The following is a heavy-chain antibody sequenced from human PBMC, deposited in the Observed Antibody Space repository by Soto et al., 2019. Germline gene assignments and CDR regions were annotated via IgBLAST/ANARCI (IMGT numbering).Heavy chain of an antibody. CDR3: AVVLGELWFPPFDY. Sequence: ASVKVSCKVSGYTLTELSMHWVRQAPGKGLEWMGGFDPEDGETIYAQKFQGRVTMTEVTSTDTAYMELSSLRSEDTAVYYCAVVLGELWFPPFDYWGQGTMVTVSS. CDR1: GYTLTELS. D-gene: IGHD3-16*02. J-gene: IGHJ4*02. CDR2: FDPEDGET. V-gene: IGHV1-24*01.